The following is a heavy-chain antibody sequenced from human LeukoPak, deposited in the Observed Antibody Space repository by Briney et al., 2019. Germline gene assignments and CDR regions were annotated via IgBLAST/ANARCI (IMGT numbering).Heavy chain of an antibody. D-gene: IGHD3-3*01. J-gene: IGHJ4*02. CDR3: ARAFTTYYDPYYFDY. Sequence: SETLSLTCAVYGGSFSGYYWSWIRQPPGKGLEWIGEINHSGSTNYNPSLKSRVTISVDTSKNQFSLKLSSVTAADTAVYYCARAFTTYYDPYYFDYWGQGTLVTVSS. CDR2: INHSGST. V-gene: IGHV4-34*01. CDR1: GGSFSGYY.